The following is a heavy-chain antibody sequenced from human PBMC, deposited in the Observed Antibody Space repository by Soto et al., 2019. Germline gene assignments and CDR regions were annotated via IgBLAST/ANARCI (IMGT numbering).Heavy chain of an antibody. CDR3: ARGYSGYEYYDY. CDR1: GYTFTGYY. Sequence: ASVKVSCKASGYTFTGYYMHWVRQAPGQGLEWMGWINPNSGGTNYAQKFQGWVTMTRDTSISTAYMELSRLRPDDAAVYHCARGYSGYEYYDYWGQGTLVTVSS. V-gene: IGHV1-2*04. CDR2: INPNSGGT. J-gene: IGHJ4*02. D-gene: IGHD5-12*01.